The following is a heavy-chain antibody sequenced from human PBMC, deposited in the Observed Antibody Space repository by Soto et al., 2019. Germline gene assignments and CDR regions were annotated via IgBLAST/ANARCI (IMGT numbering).Heavy chain of an antibody. D-gene: IGHD3-16*01. CDR2: ISGSGGST. Sequence: GGSLRLSCAASGFTFSSYSMSWVRQAPGRGLDWVSTISGSGGSTYYADSVKGRFTISRDNSKNTLYLQVNNLRAEDTAVYYCAKVSSGGGDWFDPWGQGSLVTVSS. CDR3: AKVSSGGGDWFDP. V-gene: IGHV3-23*01. J-gene: IGHJ5*02. CDR1: GFTFSSYS.